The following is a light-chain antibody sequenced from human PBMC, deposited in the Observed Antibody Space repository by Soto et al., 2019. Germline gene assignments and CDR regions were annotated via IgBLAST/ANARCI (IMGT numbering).Light chain of an antibody. V-gene: IGKV4-1*01. J-gene: IGKJ4*01. CDR3: QQYDSVPLT. CDR1: QSVLYSPTNKNY. CDR2: WAS. Sequence: DIVMTQSPDSLAVSLGERATINCKSSQSVLYSPTNKNYLAWYQQKPGQSPRLLISWASTRQSGVPDRFSGSESGTDFTLTISNLQAEDVAVYYCQQYDSVPLTFGGGTKVEIK.